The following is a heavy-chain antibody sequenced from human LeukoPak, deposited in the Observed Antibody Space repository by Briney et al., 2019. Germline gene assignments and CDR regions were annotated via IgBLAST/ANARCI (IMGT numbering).Heavy chain of an antibody. Sequence: GGSLRLSCAASGFTFSDYYMSWVRQAPGKGLEWVSYISSSGSTIYYADSVKGRFTISRDNAKNSLYLQMNSLRAEDTAVYYCARDRATTPFDYWGQGTLVTVSS. J-gene: IGHJ4*02. V-gene: IGHV3-11*04. D-gene: IGHD4-11*01. CDR1: GFTFSDYY. CDR2: ISSSGSTI. CDR3: ARDRATTPFDY.